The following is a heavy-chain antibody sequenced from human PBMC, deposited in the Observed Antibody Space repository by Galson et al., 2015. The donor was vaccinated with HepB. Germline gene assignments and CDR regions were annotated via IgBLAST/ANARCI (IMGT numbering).Heavy chain of an antibody. J-gene: IGHJ4*02. D-gene: IGHD1-7*01. CDR2: ISAYNGNT. CDR3: SRGRSGTTRGEPAY. CDR1: GFTFNSYG. Sequence: SVKVSCMASGFTFNSYGFTWVRQAPGQGLEWIGGISAYNGNTDYAQKFKGRVTMTTDTSTTTAYLDLGSLRSDDPAVYYCSRGRSGTTRGEPAYWGQGTLVTVSS. V-gene: IGHV1-18*01.